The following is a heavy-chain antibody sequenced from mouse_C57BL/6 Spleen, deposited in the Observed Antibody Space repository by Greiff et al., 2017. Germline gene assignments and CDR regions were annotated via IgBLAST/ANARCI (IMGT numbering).Heavy chain of an antibody. J-gene: IGHJ4*01. CDR2: IYPGNGDT. CDR1: GYTFPSYN. D-gene: IGHD2-4*01. V-gene: IGHV1-12*01. CDR3: ARGGLRPYYTAMDY. Sequence: QSGAELVRPGASVTISCKASGYTFPSYNIPWVKQTPRQGLEWIGAIYPGNGDTSYNQKFKGKATLTVDKSSSTAYMQLSSLTSEDSAVYFCARGGLRPYYTAMDYRGQGPSVTVFS.